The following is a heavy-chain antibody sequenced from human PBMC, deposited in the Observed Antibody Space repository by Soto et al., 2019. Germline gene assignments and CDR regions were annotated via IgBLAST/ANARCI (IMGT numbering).Heavy chain of an antibody. CDR3: ARDGADLLVLGMFSDY. CDR1: GYTFTTYG. V-gene: IGHV1-18*01. D-gene: IGHD2-21*01. CDR2: ISAYNGNT. Sequence: QVQLVQSGAAVKKPGASVKVSCEASGYTFTTYGITWVRQAPGQGLEWMGWISAYNGNTNYAQKFQGRVTMTTDTFTGTAYMELRGLTSDDTAVYYCARDGADLLVLGMFSDYWGQGTLVIVSS. J-gene: IGHJ4*01.